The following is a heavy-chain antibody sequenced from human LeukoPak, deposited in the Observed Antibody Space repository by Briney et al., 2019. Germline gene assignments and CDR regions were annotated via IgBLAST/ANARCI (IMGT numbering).Heavy chain of an antibody. V-gene: IGHV4-39*07. D-gene: IGHD6-13*01. CDR2: IYYSGST. CDR3: ARYSSSWCSDAFDI. J-gene: IGHJ3*02. CDR1: GGSISSSSYY. Sequence: SETLSLTCTVSGGSISSSSYYWGWIRQPPGKGLEWIGSIYYSGSTYYNPSLKSRVTISVDTSKNQFSLKLSSVTAADTAVYYCARYSSSWCSDAFDIWGQGTMVTVSS.